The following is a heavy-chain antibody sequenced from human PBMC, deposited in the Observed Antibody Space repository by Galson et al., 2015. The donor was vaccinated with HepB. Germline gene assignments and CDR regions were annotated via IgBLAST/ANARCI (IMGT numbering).Heavy chain of an antibody. CDR1: GYTFTGYY. Sequence: SVKVSCKASGYTFTGYYMHWVRQAPGQGLEWMGWINPNSGGTNYAQKFQGRVTMTRDTFISTAFMELSRLRSDDTAVYYCARIAVAGTVGYYFDYWGQGTLVTVSS. V-gene: IGHV1-2*02. CDR3: ARIAVAGTVGYYFDY. D-gene: IGHD6-19*01. J-gene: IGHJ4*02. CDR2: INPNSGGT.